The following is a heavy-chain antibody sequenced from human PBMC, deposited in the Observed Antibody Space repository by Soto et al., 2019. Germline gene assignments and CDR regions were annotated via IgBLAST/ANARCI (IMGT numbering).Heavy chain of an antibody. CDR2: ISAYNGNT. J-gene: IGHJ4*02. D-gene: IGHD6-13*01. CDR1: GYTFTSYG. CDR3: ARKRGAIAAAGGIFDY. V-gene: IGHV1-18*01. Sequence: ASVKVSCKASGYTFTSYGISWVRQAPGQGLEWMGWISAYNGNTNYAQRLQGRVTMTTDTSTSTAYMELRSLRSDDTAVYYCARKRGAIAAAGGIFDYWGQGTLVTVSS.